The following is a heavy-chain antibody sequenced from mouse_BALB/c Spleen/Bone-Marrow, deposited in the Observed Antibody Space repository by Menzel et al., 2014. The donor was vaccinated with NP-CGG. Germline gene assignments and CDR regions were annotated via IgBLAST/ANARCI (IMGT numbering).Heavy chain of an antibody. Sequence: DVQRVESGGGLVQPKGSLKLSCAASGFTFNTYAMNWVRQAPGKGLEWVARIRSKSNNYATYYADSVKDRFTISRDDSQSMLYLQMNNLKTEDTAMYYCVRQNYDYAWFAYWGQGTLVTVSA. J-gene: IGHJ3*01. CDR3: VRQNYDYAWFAY. D-gene: IGHD2-4*01. V-gene: IGHV10-1*02. CDR2: IRSKSNNYAT. CDR1: GFTFNTYA.